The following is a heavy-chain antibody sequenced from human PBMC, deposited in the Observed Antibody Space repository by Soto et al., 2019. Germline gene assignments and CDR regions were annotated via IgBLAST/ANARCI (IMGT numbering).Heavy chain of an antibody. D-gene: IGHD1-1*01. CDR2: INHSGST. V-gene: IGHV4-34*01. J-gene: IGHJ4*02. CDR3: ARGSNNHNYYFDY. CDR1: GGSFSGYH. Sequence: SETLSLTCAVYGGSFSGYHWSWIRQPPGKGLEWIGEINHSGSTNYNPSLKSRVTISVDTSKNQFSLKLSSVTAADTAVYYCARGSNNHNYYFDYWGQGTLVTVSS.